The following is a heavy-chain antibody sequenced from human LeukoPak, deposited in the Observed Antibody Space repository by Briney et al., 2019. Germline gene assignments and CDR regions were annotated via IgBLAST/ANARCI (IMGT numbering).Heavy chain of an antibody. CDR2: IYYSGST. Sequence: SETLSLTCTVSGGSISSYYWSWIRQPPGKGLEWIGYIYYSGSTNYNPSLKSRVTISVDTSKNQFSLKLSSVTAADTAVYYCARLFQREGRRAAAGVSGAFDIWGQGTMVTVSS. J-gene: IGHJ3*02. CDR1: GGSISSYY. CDR3: ARLFQREGRRAAAGVSGAFDI. D-gene: IGHD6-13*01. V-gene: IGHV4-59*08.